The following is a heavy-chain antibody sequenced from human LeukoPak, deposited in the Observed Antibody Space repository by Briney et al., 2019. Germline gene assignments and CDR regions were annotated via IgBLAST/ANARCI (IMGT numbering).Heavy chain of an antibody. D-gene: IGHD1-1*01. CDR2: LSASGGGT. Sequence: GGSVRLSCAASGLTFSNFAMTWVRQTPGKGLEWVSALSASGGGTYYAPSVKDRFIISRDNSKNTVSLQMNRLRAEDTALYYCATVLHTSLSTWAAFDTWGQGTMVTVSS. CDR1: GLTFSNFA. CDR3: ATVLHTSLSTWAAFDT. V-gene: IGHV3-23*01. J-gene: IGHJ3*02.